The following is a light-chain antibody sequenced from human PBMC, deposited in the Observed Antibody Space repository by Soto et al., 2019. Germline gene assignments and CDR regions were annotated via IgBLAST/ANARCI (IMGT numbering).Light chain of an antibody. V-gene: IGKV3-15*01. J-gene: IGKJ1*01. CDR1: QSVSSN. CDR2: GAS. CDR3: QQYNDWPRT. Sequence: EIVMTQSPATLSVSPGESATLSCRASQSVSSNLAWYQQKPGHAPRLLIYGASTRATGIPARFSGSGSGTEFTLTISSLQSEDFAVYYCQQYNDWPRTFGQGTKVEIK.